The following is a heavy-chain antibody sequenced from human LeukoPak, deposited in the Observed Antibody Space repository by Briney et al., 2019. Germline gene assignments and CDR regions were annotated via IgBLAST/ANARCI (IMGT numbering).Heavy chain of an antibody. CDR3: ARGGCSSTSCYILGYFQH. J-gene: IGHJ1*01. CDR1: GFTFSSYA. Sequence: PGGSLRLSCAASGFTFSSYAMHWVRQAPGKGLEWVSVITYDGSNKYYADSVKGRFTISRDNSKNTLYLQMNSLRAEDTAVYYCARGGCSSTSCYILGYFQHWGQGTLVTVSS. V-gene: IGHV3-30-3*01. D-gene: IGHD2-2*02. CDR2: ITYDGSNK.